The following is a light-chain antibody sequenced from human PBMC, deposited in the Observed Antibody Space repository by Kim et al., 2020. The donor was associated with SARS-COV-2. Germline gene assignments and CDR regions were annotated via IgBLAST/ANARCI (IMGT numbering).Light chain of an antibody. J-gene: IGKJ2*01. CDR1: HSVSSSR. CDR2: DAS. CDR3: QQYGSFPYT. Sequence: LSPGERVALSCRASHSVSSSRLAWYQQKSGQAPSLLIYDASSRATGVPDRFSGSGSGTDFTLTISRLEPEDVAVYYCQQYGSFPYTFGQGTKLEI. V-gene: IGKV3-20*01.